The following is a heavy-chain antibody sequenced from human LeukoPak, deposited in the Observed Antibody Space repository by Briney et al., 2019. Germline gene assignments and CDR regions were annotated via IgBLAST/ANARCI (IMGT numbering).Heavy chain of an antibody. CDR3: ASSISTNWARGFDP. V-gene: IGHV4-39*01. Sequence: SETLSLTCTVSGGSISSSDFYWGWIRQPPGKGLEWIGTMYYSGSTYYNPSLKSRVTISVDTSKNQLSLKLSSVTAADTAVYYCASSISTNWARGFDPWGQGTLVTVSS. J-gene: IGHJ5*02. D-gene: IGHD6-13*01. CDR2: MYYSGST. CDR1: GGSISSSDFY.